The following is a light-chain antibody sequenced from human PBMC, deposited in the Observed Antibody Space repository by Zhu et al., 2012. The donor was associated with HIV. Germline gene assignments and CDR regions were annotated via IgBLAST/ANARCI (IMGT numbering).Light chain of an antibody. V-gene: IGKV3-20*01. J-gene: IGKJ2*01. CDR1: QSVSSTY. CDR2: GAS. Sequence: EILLTQSPGTLSLSPGERATLSCRASQSVSSTYLAWYQQKPGLAPRLLIYGASSRATGIPDRFSGSGSGTDFTLTISRLEPEDFAVYYCQQYDSSPYTFGPGDQSWRSN. CDR3: QQYDSSPYT.